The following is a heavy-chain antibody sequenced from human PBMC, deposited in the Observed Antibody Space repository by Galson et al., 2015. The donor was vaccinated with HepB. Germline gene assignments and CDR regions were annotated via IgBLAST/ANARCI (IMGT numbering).Heavy chain of an antibody. D-gene: IGHD3-22*01. Sequence: SLRLSCAASGFTVSSNYMSWVRQAPGKGLEWVSVIYSGGSTYYADSVKGRFTISRDNSKNTLYLQMNSLKTEDTAVYYCTRVTGYDSSGYWSENYFDYWGQGTLVTVSS. CDR1: GFTVSSNY. CDR2: IYSGGST. J-gene: IGHJ4*02. V-gene: IGHV3-53*01. CDR3: TRVTGYDSSGYWSENYFDY.